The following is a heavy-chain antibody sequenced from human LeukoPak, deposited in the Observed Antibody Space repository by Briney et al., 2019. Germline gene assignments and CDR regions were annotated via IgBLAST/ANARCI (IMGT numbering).Heavy chain of an antibody. V-gene: IGHV4-30-4*01. CDR2: IYYSGST. J-gene: IGHJ4*02. D-gene: IGHD3-10*01. CDR1: GGSISSGDYY. CDR3: AREQNSPSKGYYGSGS. Sequence: PSQTLSLTCTVSGGSISSGDYYWSWIRQPPGKGLEWIGYIYYSGSTYYNPSLKSRVTISVDTSKNQFSLKLSSVTAADTAVYYCAREQNSPSKGYYGSGSWGQGTLVTVSS.